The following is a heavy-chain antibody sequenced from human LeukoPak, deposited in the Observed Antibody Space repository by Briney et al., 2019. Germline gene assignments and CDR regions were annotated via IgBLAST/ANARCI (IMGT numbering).Heavy chain of an antibody. CDR1: GGSISSSSYS. V-gene: IGHV4-39*07. Sequence: SETLSLTCTVSGGSISSSSYSWGWIRQPPGKGLEWIGSIYYSGSTYYNPSLKSRVTISVDTSKNQFSLKLSSVTAADTAVYYCARVRWLQLGHFDYWGQGTLVTVSS. D-gene: IGHD5-24*01. CDR2: IYYSGST. CDR3: ARVRWLQLGHFDY. J-gene: IGHJ4*02.